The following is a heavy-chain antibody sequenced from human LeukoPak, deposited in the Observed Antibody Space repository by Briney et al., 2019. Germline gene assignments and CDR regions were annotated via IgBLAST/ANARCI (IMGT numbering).Heavy chain of an antibody. CDR2: INPNSGGT. CDR1: GYTFTGYY. CDR3: ARVRDYYDSSGPFDY. J-gene: IGHJ4*02. Sequence: APVTVSCKASGYTFTGYYMHWVRQAPGQGLEWMGWINPNSGGTNYAQKFQGRVTMTRDTSISTAYMELSRLRSDDTAVYYCARVRDYYDSSGPFDYWGQGTLVTVSS. D-gene: IGHD3-22*01. V-gene: IGHV1-2*02.